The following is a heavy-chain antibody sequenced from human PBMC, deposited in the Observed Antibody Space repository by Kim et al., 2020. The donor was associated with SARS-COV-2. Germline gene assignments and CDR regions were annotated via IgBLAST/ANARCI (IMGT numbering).Heavy chain of an antibody. V-gene: IGHV4-30-2*05. Sequence: YNPSLKSRVTISVDTSKNQFSLKLSSVTAADTAVYYCARVSDYQLLSFDYWGQGTLVTVSS. D-gene: IGHD2-2*01. J-gene: IGHJ4*02. CDR3: ARVSDYQLLSFDY.